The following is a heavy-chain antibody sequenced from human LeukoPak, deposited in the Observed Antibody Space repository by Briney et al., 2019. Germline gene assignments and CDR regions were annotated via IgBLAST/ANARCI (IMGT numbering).Heavy chain of an antibody. Sequence: GASVKVSCKASGYTFTGYYMHWVRQAPGQGLEWMGWINPNSGDTNYAQKFQGRVTMTRDTSISTAYMELSRLRSDDTAVYYCARDRRYCSSTSCYKGRFDYWGQGTLVTVSS. CDR3: ARDRRYCSSTSCYKGRFDY. V-gene: IGHV1-2*02. D-gene: IGHD2-2*02. J-gene: IGHJ4*02. CDR1: GYTFTGYY. CDR2: INPNSGDT.